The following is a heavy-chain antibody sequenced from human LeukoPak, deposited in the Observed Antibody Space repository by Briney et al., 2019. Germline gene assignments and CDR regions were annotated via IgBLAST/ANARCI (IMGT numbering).Heavy chain of an antibody. CDR1: GFTFSSYA. CDR2: ISGSGGST. CDR3: AKVTYYYDSSGYRDDAFDI. J-gene: IGHJ3*02. V-gene: IGHV3-23*01. Sequence: GGSLRLSCAASGFTFSSYAMSWVRQAPGKGLEWVSAISGSGGSTYYADSVKGRFTISRGNSKNTLYLQMNSLRAEDTAVYYCAKVTYYYDSSGYRDDAFDIWGQGTMVTVSS. D-gene: IGHD3-22*01.